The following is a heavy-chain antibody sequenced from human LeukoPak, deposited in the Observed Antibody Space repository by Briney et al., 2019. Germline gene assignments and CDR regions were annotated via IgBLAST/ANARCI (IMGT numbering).Heavy chain of an antibody. J-gene: IGHJ6*02. CDR2: INHSGST. CDR3: ARGITIFGLPYGMDV. Sequence: PSETLSLTCAVYGGSFSGYYWSWIRQPPGKGLEWIGEINHSGSTNYNPSLKSRVTISVDTSKNQFSLKLSSVTAADTAVYYCARGITIFGLPYGMDVWGQGTTVTVSS. V-gene: IGHV4-34*01. D-gene: IGHD3-3*01. CDR1: GGSFSGYY.